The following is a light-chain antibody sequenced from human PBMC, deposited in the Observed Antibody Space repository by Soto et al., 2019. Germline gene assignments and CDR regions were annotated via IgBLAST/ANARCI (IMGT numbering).Light chain of an antibody. J-gene: IGKJ3*01. CDR1: QSLSNF. Sequence: ETVLTQSPATLSLSPGERATLSCRASQSLSNFLALYQQKPPQAPMLLIYYASTRATGIPVRLSGSGSGTAFSLTVSSLEPEDFAVYYCQQGSHLFAFGHGTKVDIK. V-gene: IGKV3-11*01. CDR3: QQGSHLFA. CDR2: YAS.